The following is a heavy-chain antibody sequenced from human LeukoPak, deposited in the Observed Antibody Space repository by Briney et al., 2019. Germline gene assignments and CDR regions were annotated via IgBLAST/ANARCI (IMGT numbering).Heavy chain of an antibody. CDR3: ARSEQLDAHYYYYYMDV. CDR2: IYYSGST. J-gene: IGHJ6*03. D-gene: IGHD6-6*01. V-gene: IGHV4-39*07. Sequence: SETLSLTCTVSGGSISSRSYYWGWIRQPPGKGLEWIGSIYYSGSTYYNPFLKSRVTISVDTSKNQFSLKLSSVTAADTAVYYCARSEQLDAHYYYYYMDVWGKGTTVTVSS. CDR1: GGSISSRSYY.